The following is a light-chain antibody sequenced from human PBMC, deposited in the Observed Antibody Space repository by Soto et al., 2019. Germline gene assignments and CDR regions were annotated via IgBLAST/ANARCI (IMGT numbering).Light chain of an antibody. CDR3: QQRSNWQRAT. CDR1: QSVISY. J-gene: IGKJ4*01. Sequence: EIVVTQSPATLSLSPGERPTLSCRGSQSVISYLAWYQQTPGQAPRLIXYDASNRANGIPARFSGSGSGTDLTLTISSLEPEDFAVYDCQQRSNWQRATFGGGTKVDIK. V-gene: IGKV3-11*01. CDR2: DAS.